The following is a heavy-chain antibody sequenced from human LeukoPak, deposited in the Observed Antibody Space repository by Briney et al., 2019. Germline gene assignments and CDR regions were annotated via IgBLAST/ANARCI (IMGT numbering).Heavy chain of an antibody. CDR3: ARDQGSTSRGIDY. J-gene: IGHJ4*02. CDR1: GFTFSNYW. CDR2: IISIGITT. V-gene: IGHV3-74*01. D-gene: IGHD2-2*01. Sequence: GGSLRLSCAGSGFTFSNYWMHWVRQAPGKGLWWVSHIISIGITTNYADSVRGRFTISKDNAKNTLYLQMNSLRAEDTAVYYCARDQGSTSRGIDYWGQGTLVTVSS.